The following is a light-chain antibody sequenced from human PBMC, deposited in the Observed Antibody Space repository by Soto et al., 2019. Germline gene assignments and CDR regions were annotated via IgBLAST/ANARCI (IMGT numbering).Light chain of an antibody. CDR2: DAS. Sequence: IVMTQSPSTLSASVGDRVTITCRASQSISSWLAWYQQKPGKAPKLLIYDASSLESGVPSRFSGSGSGTEFTLTISSLQPDDFATYYCQQYNSYSRTFGQGTKVDIK. J-gene: IGKJ1*01. V-gene: IGKV1-5*01. CDR3: QQYNSYSRT. CDR1: QSISSW.